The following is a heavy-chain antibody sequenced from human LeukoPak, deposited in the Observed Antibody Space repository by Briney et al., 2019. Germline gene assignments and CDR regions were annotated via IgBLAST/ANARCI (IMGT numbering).Heavy chain of an antibody. V-gene: IGHV3-30*02. D-gene: IGHD6-19*01. CDR1: GFTFSNYG. Sequence: PGGSLRLSCAASGFTFSNYGMHWVRQAPGKGLEWAAFIRDDGIKKCYADSVKGRFTISRDNSKNTLFLQMNSLRAEDTAVYYCVGSAWSWGQGTLVTVSS. J-gene: IGHJ4*02. CDR3: VGSAWS. CDR2: IRDDGIKK.